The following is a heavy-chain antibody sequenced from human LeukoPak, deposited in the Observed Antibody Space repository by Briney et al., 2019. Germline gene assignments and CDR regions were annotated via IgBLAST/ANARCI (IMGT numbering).Heavy chain of an antibody. J-gene: IGHJ4*02. CDR2: INPNSGGT. V-gene: IGHV1-2*02. CDR3: ARGKYYDSSGYYYLDY. Sequence: VASVKVSCKASGYTFTGYYMHWVRQAPGQGLEWMGWINPNSGGTNYAQKFQGRVTMTRDTSISTAYMELSRLRSDDTAVYYCARGKYYDSSGYYYLDYWGQGTLVTVSS. CDR1: GYTFTGYY. D-gene: IGHD3-22*01.